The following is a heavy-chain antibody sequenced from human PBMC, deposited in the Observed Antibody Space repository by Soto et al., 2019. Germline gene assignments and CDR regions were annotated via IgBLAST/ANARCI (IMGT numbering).Heavy chain of an antibody. V-gene: IGHV3-23*01. Sequence: PGGSLRLCCAASGFTFSNYAMSWVRQAPRSGLECVSVISGGGETTYYANSVKGRFTISRDNSKNTLYLQMSSLRAEDTALYFCAKDLSLNGGNTNGYYDYWGQGTRVTVSS. CDR1: GFTFSNYA. D-gene: IGHD2-15*01. CDR3: AKDLSLNGGNTNGYYDY. CDR2: ISGGGETT. J-gene: IGHJ4*02.